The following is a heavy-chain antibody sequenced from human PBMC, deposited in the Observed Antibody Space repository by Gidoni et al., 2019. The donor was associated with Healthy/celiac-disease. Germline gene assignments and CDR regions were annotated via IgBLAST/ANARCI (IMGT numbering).Heavy chain of an antibody. CDR2: ISYDGSNK. Sequence: QVQLVESGGGVVQPGRSLRLSCAASGFTFSSYGMPWVRQAPGKGLEWVAVISYDGSNKYYADSVKGRFTISRDNSKNTLYLQMNSLRAEDTAVYYCAKEGYDIVVVPAAGPLFDYWGQGTLVTVSS. J-gene: IGHJ4*02. CDR3: AKEGYDIVVVPAAGPLFDY. D-gene: IGHD2-2*01. CDR1: GFTFSSYG. V-gene: IGHV3-30*18.